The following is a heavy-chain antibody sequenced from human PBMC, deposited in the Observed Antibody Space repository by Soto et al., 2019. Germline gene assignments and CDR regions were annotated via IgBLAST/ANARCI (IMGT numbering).Heavy chain of an antibody. CDR1: GFTFSRYE. J-gene: IGHJ6*02. Sequence: GGSLRLSCAASGFTFSRYEMNWVRQAPGKGLEWVSYISSSGSTIYYADSVKGRFTISRDNAKNSLYLQMNSLRAEDTAVYYCARVGLYYYHYCMDVWGQGTLVTVSS. V-gene: IGHV3-48*03. CDR3: ARVGLYYYHYCMDV. CDR2: ISSSGSTI.